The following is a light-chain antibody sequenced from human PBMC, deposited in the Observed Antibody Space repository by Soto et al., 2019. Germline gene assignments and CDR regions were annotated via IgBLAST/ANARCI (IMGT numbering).Light chain of an antibody. CDR1: TGAVTSGHY. Sequence: QAVVTQEPSLTVSPGGTVTLTCGSSTGAVTSGHYPYWFQQKPGQAPRTLIYDTSNKHSWTPARFSGSLLGGKAALTLSGAQPEDEAVYYCLLSSTSAVYVFGTGTKVT. CDR3: LLSSTSAVYV. CDR2: DTS. V-gene: IGLV7-46*01. J-gene: IGLJ1*01.